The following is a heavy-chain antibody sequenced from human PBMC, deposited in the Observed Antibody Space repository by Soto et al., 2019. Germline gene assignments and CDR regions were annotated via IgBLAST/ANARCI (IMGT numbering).Heavy chain of an antibody. CDR3: ARDPDWYGGSHVDYFDY. Sequence: PGGSLRLSCAASGVAFSDYCMSWVRQSPGKGLEWVSYISSSSSYTNYADSVKGRFTISRDNAKNSLYLQMNSLRAEDTSVYYCARDPDWYGGSHVDYFDYWGQGP. CDR2: ISSSSSYT. J-gene: IGHJ4*02. V-gene: IGHV3-11*05. CDR1: GVAFSDYC. D-gene: IGHD1-26*01.